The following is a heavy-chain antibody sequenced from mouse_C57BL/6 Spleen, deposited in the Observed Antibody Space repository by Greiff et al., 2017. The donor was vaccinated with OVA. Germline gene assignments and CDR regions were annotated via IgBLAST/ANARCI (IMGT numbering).Heavy chain of an antibody. CDR1: GYTFTSYW. D-gene: IGHD2-3*01. CDR2: IDPSDSYT. J-gene: IGHJ1*03. V-gene: IGHV1-69*01. Sequence: QVQLQQPGAELVMPGASVKLSCKASGYTFTSYWMHWVKQRPGQGLEWIGEIDPSDSYTNYNQKFKGKSTLTVDKSSSTAYMQLSSLTSEDSAVYYCARRIYDGLRDCDVWGTGTTVTVAS. CDR3: ARRIYDGLRDCDV.